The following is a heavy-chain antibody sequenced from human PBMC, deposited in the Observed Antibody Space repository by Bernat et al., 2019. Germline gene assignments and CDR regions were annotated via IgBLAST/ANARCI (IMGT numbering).Heavy chain of an antibody. J-gene: IGHJ4*02. D-gene: IGHD6-13*01. Sequence: QVQLVESGGGVVQPGRSLRLSCAASGFTFSSYGMHWVRQAPGKGLEWVEVIWYDGSNKYYADSVTGRFTISRDNSKNTLHLQMNSLRAGDTAVYYCARDSISQAADLDCWGQGTLVTVSS. CDR2: IWYDGSNK. CDR3: ARDSISQAADLDC. CDR1: GFTFSSYG. V-gene: IGHV3-33*01.